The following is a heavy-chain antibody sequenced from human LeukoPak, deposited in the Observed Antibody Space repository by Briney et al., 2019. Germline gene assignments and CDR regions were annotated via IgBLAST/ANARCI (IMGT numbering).Heavy chain of an antibody. CDR1: GFTFINYE. D-gene: IGHD6-19*01. J-gene: IGHJ4*02. CDR2: ISGNASTI. CDR3: ARDGSDREYFDS. Sequence: PGGSLRLSCAASGFTFINYEMNWVRQAPGRGLEWVSFISGNASTIYYADSLKGRFTISRDNAKNSLYLQMNNLRAEDTAVYYCARDGSDREYFDSWGRGTLVTVSS. V-gene: IGHV3-48*03.